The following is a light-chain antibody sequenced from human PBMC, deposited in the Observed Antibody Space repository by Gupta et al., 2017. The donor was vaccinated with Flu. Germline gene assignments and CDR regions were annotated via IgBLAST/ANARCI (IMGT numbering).Light chain of an antibody. CDR3: QHDNNSPIT. CDR2: AAS. V-gene: IGKV3-20*01. Sequence: GTLSLSPGERATFSCRTSQSLSSNYLAWYQQKPGQAPRLLIYAASSRATGIPDKFSGSGSGTDFTLTISRLEPEDFAVYYCQHDNNSPITFGRGTKVEI. CDR1: QSLSSNY. J-gene: IGKJ4*01.